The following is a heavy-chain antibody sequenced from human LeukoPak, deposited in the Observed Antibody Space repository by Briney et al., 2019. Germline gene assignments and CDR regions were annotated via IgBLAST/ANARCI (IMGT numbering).Heavy chain of an antibody. Sequence: PGGSLRLSCAGSGFIFNSHWMTWVRQAPGMGLEWVGNIRQDGDEKFYADSVRGRFTISRDNAKNSLYLHSNSLRAEDTAIYYCARVRTEWYIDLWGRGTLVTVSP. CDR2: IRQDGDEK. D-gene: IGHD2-8*02. CDR3: ARVRTEWYIDL. J-gene: IGHJ2*01. V-gene: IGHV3-7*01. CDR1: GFIFNSHW.